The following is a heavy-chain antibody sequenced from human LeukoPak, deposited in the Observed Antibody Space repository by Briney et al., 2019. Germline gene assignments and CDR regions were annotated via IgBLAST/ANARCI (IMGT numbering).Heavy chain of an antibody. V-gene: IGHV4-34*01. J-gene: IGHJ4*02. Sequence: SETLSLTCAVYGVSFSGYYGSWIRQPPGKGLEWIGEINHSGSTNYNPSLKSRVTISVDTSKNQFSLKLSSVTAADTAVYYCARVLGDYVWGSYRSYYFDYWGQGTMVTVSS. CDR3: ARVLGDYVWGSYRSYYFDY. CDR2: INHSGST. D-gene: IGHD3-16*02. CDR1: GVSFSGYY.